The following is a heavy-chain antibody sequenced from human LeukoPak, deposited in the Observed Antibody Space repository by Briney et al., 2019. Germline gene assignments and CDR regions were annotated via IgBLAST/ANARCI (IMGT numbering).Heavy chain of an antibody. Sequence: ASVKVSCKASGYTFTSYYMHWVRQAPGQGLEWMGRINPSGGSTSYAQKFQGRVTMTRDTSTSTVYMELSSLRSEDTAVYYCAISRGSIAARRQGERRSYYFDYWGQGTLVTVSS. D-gene: IGHD6-6*01. J-gene: IGHJ4*02. CDR3: AISRGSIAARRQGERRSYYFDY. V-gene: IGHV1-46*01. CDR1: GYTFTSYY. CDR2: INPSGGST.